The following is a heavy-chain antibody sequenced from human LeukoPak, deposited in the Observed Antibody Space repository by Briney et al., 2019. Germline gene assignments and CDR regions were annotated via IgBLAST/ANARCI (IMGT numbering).Heavy chain of an antibody. J-gene: IGHJ1*01. CDR2: ISYDGSNK. V-gene: IGHV3-30-3*01. CDR1: GFTFSSYW. Sequence: GGSLRLSCAASGFTFSSYWMSWVRQAPGKGLEWVAVISYDGSNKYYADSVKGRFTISRDNSKNTLYLQMNSLRAEDTAVYYCASQYSSGWYGYFQHWGQGTLVTVSS. D-gene: IGHD6-19*01. CDR3: ASQYSSGWYGYFQH.